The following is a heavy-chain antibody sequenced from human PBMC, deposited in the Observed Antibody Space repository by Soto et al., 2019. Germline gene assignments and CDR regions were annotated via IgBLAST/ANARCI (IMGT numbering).Heavy chain of an antibody. CDR2: IYYSGST. J-gene: IGHJ3*02. Sequence: KPSETLSLTCTVSCGSISSGGYYWSWIRQHPGKGLEWIGYIYYSGSTYYNPSLKSRVTISVDTSKNQFSLKLSSVTAADTAVYYCARDSSGYWPAFDIWGQGTMVTVSS. CDR3: ARDSSGYWPAFDI. V-gene: IGHV4-31*03. CDR1: CGSISSGGYY. D-gene: IGHD3-22*01.